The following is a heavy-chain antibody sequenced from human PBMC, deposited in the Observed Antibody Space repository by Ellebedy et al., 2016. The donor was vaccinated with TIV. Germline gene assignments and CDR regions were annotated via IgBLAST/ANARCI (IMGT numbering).Heavy chain of an antibody. CDR2: ISSSSSTM. Sequence: GESLKISCAASGFTFSSYNMHWVRQAPGKGLEWLSYISSSSSTMNYADSVKGRFTISRDNAKNSLYLQMNSLRAEDTAVYYCARGEGWVDYWGQGTLVTVSS. J-gene: IGHJ4*02. D-gene: IGHD3-16*01. CDR1: GFTFSSYN. CDR3: ARGEGWVDY. V-gene: IGHV3-48*01.